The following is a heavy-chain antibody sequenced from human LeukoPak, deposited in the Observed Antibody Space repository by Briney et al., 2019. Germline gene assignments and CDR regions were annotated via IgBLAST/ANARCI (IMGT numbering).Heavy chain of an antibody. J-gene: IGHJ4*02. CDR2: ISGSGGST. Sequence: PGGSLRLSCAASGFTFSSYAMSWVRQAPGKGLEWVSAISGSGGSTYYADSVKGRFTISRDNAKNSLYLQMNSLRAEDTAVYYCARDAPNRNYYDSSGYPYYFDYWGQGTLVTVSS. V-gene: IGHV3-23*01. CDR1: GFTFSSYA. CDR3: ARDAPNRNYYDSSGYPYYFDY. D-gene: IGHD3-22*01.